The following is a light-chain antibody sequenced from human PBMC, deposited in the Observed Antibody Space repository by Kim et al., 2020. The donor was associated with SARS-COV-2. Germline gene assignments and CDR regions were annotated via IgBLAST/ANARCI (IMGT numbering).Light chain of an antibody. CDR1: QSISSW. CDR2: KAS. CDR3: QQYNSSPWT. J-gene: IGKJ1*01. Sequence: DIQMTQSPSTLSASVGDRVTITCRASQSISSWLAWYQQKPGKAPKLLIYKASCLESGVPSRFSGSGSGTEFTLTISSLQPDDFATYYCQQYNSSPWTFGQGTKVDIK. V-gene: IGKV1-5*03.